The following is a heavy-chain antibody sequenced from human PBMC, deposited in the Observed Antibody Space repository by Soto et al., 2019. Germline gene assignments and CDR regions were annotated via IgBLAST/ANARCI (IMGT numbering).Heavy chain of an antibody. CDR2: INPSGGST. V-gene: IGHV1-46*03. Sequence: QVQLVQSGAEVKKPGASEKVSCKATGYSFTSYYMHWVRQAPGQGLEWMGIINPSGGSTSYAQKFQGRVTMTRDTSTSTVYMELSSLRSEDTAVYYCALYSAVVPAAKGGIDFWGQGTLVTVSS. D-gene: IGHD2-2*01. CDR1: GYSFTSYY. CDR3: ALYSAVVPAAKGGIDF. J-gene: IGHJ4*02.